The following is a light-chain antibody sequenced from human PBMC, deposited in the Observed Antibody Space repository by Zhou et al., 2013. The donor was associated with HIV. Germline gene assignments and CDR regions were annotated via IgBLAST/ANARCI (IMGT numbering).Light chain of an antibody. V-gene: IGKV2-28*01. CDR2: LGS. CDR3: MQSIQLRT. CDR1: QSLLHSNGYNY. Sequence: DIVMTQTPLSLSVSPGQPASISCRSSQSLLHSNGYNYLDWYLQKPGQSPQLLIYLGSNRASGVPDRFSGSGSGTDFTLKISRVEAEDVGVYYCMQSIQLRTFGQGTEGGN. J-gene: IGKJ1*01.